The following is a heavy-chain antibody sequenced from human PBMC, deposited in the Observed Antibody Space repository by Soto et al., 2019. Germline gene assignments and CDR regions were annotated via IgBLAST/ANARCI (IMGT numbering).Heavy chain of an antibody. CDR2: INHSGST. V-gene: IGHV4-34*01. CDR3: ARDSISPTYYYYGMDV. Sequence: PSETLSLTCAVYGGSFSGYYWSWIRQPPGKGLEWIGEINHSGSTNYNPSLKSRVTISVDTSKNQFSLKLSSVTAADTAVYYCARDSISPTYYYYGMDVWGQGTTVTVSS. J-gene: IGHJ6*02. CDR1: GGSFSGYY. D-gene: IGHD3-9*01.